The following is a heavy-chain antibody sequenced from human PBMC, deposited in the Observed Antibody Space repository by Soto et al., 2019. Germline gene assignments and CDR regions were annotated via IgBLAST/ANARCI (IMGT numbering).Heavy chain of an antibody. CDR3: VSDRGYGHASVPYS. CDR2: ISYDGGLQ. V-gene: IGHV3-30*03. Sequence: QAQLVESGGGVVQPGRSLRLSCAASGFTFSSYGMHWVRQAPGTGLEWVAVISYDGGLQHYADSVKGRFTISRDNSKKMVLLQMSSLRAEDTAVYYCVSDRGYGHASVPYSWGQGTLVSVSS. D-gene: IGHD5-18*01. CDR1: GFTFSSYG. J-gene: IGHJ4*02.